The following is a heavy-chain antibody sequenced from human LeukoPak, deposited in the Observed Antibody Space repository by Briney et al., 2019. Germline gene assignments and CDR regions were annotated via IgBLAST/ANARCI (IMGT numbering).Heavy chain of an antibody. CDR2: ISYDGSNK. CDR3: ARRYYYDSSGYHFDY. J-gene: IGHJ4*02. D-gene: IGHD3-22*01. CDR1: GFTFSSYA. Sequence: GGSLRLSCAASGFTFSSYAMHWVRQAPGKGLEWVAVISYDGSNKYYADSVKGRFTISRDNSKNTLYLQMNSLRAEDTAVYYCARRYYYDSSGYHFDYWGQGTLVTVSS. V-gene: IGHV3-30*04.